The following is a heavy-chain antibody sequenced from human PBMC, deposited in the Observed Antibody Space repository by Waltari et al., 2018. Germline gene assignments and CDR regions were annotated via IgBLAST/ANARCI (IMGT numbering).Heavy chain of an antibody. Sequence: QVQLQESGPGLVKPSETLSLTCAVSGFSISRGYQWGWTRQPPGKGLGWIGSIYHSGSTYFNPSLKSRVTISVDTSKNKVSLRLSSVTAADTAVYYCARMFYDFWTGYSDYWGHGTLVTVSS. V-gene: IGHV4-38-2*01. CDR1: GFSISRGYQ. J-gene: IGHJ4*01. CDR2: IYHSGST. D-gene: IGHD3-3*01. CDR3: ARMFYDFWTGYSDY.